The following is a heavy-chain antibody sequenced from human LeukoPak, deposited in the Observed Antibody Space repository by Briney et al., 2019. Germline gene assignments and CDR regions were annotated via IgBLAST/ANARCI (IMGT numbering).Heavy chain of an antibody. J-gene: IGHJ6*03. V-gene: IGHV3-21*01. CDR3: ARDPYSGSYGDYYYYYMDV. CDR1: GFTFSSYW. D-gene: IGHD1-26*01. Sequence: GGSLRLSCAASGFTFSSYWMHWVRQAPGKGLEWVSSITSSSSYIYYADSVKGRFTISRDNAKSSLYQQMNSLRDEDTAVYYCARDPYSGSYGDYYYYYMDVWGKGTTVTISS. CDR2: ITSSSSYI.